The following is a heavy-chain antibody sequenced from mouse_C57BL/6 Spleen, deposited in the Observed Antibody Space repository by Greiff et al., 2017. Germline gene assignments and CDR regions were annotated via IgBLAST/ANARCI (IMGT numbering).Heavy chain of an antibody. CDR3: ARAPRVAVYYFDL. D-gene: IGHD1-1*01. CDR2: ISDGGSYT. J-gene: IGHJ2*01. V-gene: IGHV5-4*03. Sequence: EVKLVESGGGLVKPGGSLKLSCAASGFTFSSYAMSWVRQTPEKRLEWVATISDGGSYTYYPDNVKGRFTISRDNAKNNLYLQMSHLKSEDTAMYYCARAPRVAVYYFDLWGTGTTLTVAS. CDR1: GFTFSSYA.